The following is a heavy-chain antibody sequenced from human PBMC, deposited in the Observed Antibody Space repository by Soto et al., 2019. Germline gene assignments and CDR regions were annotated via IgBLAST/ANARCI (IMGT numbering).Heavy chain of an antibody. Sequence: PGGSLRLSCAASGFTFSTYWMSWVRQAPGKGLEWVANIKQDGGEKYYLDSVKGRFTISRDNAKNSLYLQMNSLRAEDTAVYYCARDCSSTSCYAGDFDIWGQGTMVTVSS. CDR1: GFTFSTYW. V-gene: IGHV3-7*01. J-gene: IGHJ3*02. CDR3: ARDCSSTSCYAGDFDI. D-gene: IGHD2-2*01. CDR2: IKQDGGEK.